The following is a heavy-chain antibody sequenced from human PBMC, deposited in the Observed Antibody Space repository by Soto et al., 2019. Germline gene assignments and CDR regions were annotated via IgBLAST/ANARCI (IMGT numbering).Heavy chain of an antibody. J-gene: IGHJ3*02. CDR3: AREQNPVYGDYEDAFDI. CDR2: ISAYNGNT. D-gene: IGHD4-17*01. Sequence: ASVKVSCKASGYTFTSYGISWVRQAPGQGLEWMGWISAYNGNTNYAQKLQGRVTMTTDTSTSTAYMELRSLRSDDTAVYYCAREQNPVYGDYEDAFDIWGQGTMVTVSS. V-gene: IGHV1-18*01. CDR1: GYTFTSYG.